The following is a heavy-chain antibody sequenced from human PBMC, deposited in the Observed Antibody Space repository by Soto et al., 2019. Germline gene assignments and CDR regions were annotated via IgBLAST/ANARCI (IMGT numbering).Heavy chain of an antibody. CDR2: MNPNRGNT. V-gene: IGHV1-8*01. CDR3: ARAWKSQWLALDY. D-gene: IGHD6-19*01. Sequence: ASVKVSCKASGYTFTSYDINWVRQDTGQGLEWMGWMNPNRGNTGYAQKFQGRVTMTRNTSISTAYMELSSLRSEDTAVYYCARAWKSQWLALDYWGQGTLVTVSS. CDR1: GYTFTSYD. J-gene: IGHJ4*02.